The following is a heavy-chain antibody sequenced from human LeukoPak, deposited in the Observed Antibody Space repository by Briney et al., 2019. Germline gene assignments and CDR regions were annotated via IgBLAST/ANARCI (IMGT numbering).Heavy chain of an antibody. CDR1: GGSISSYY. V-gene: IGHV4-59*08. Sequence: SETLSLTCTVSGGSISSYYWSWIRQPPGKGLEWIGYIYYSGSTNYNPSLKSRVTISVDTSKNQFSLKLSYVTAADTAVYYCARLITMVRGVIPVRAFDIWGQGTMVTVSS. J-gene: IGHJ3*02. CDR2: IYYSGST. D-gene: IGHD3-10*01. CDR3: ARLITMVRGVIPVRAFDI.